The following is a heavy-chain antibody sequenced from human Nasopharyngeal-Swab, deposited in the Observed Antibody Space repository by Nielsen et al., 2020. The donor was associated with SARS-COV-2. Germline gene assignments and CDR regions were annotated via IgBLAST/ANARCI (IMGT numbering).Heavy chain of an antibody. CDR2: ISYDGSNK. J-gene: IGHJ4*02. Sequence: GESLKISCAASGFTFDDYAMHWVRQAPGKGLEWVAVISYDGSNKYYADSVKGRFTISRDNSKNTLYLQMNSLRAEDTAVYYCARDIDDYVWGSYFDYWGQGTLVTVSS. V-gene: IGHV3-30-3*01. D-gene: IGHD3-16*01. CDR1: GFTFDDYA. CDR3: ARDIDDYVWGSYFDY.